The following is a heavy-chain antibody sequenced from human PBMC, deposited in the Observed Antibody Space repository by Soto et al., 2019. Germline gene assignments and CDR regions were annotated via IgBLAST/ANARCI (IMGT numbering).Heavy chain of an antibody. D-gene: IGHD5-12*01. J-gene: IGHJ4*02. Sequence: QVQLVESGGGVVQPGKSLRLSCAASGFIFSTYAMHWVRHAPGKGLEWVTLISYDGSNKYYTDSVKGRFTISRDNSNNTLYLQMNSLRPEDTAVYYCAREQGSTGYDLGFWGQGTMVIVSS. V-gene: IGHV3-30-3*01. CDR3: AREQGSTGYDLGF. CDR2: ISYDGSNK. CDR1: GFIFSTYA.